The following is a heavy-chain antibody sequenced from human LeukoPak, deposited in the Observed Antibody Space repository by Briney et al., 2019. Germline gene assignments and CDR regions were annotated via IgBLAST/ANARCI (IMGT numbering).Heavy chain of an antibody. J-gene: IGHJ4*02. CDR2: INAGNGHT. V-gene: IGHV1-3*01. Sequence: ASVKVSCQASGYAFTDYAMHWVRQAPGQRPEWVGWINAGNGHTEYSQKFQGRVTISRDTSASTAYIALSSLRSDDTAVYYCARVYCSSTSCHYCFDYWGQGTLVTVSS. CDR3: ARVYCSSTSCHYCFDY. D-gene: IGHD2-2*01. CDR1: GYAFTDYA.